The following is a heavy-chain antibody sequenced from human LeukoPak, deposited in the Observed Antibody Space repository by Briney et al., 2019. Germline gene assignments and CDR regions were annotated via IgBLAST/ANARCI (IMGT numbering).Heavy chain of an antibody. CDR1: GGSISSYY. CDR2: IYYSEST. CDR3: ARGGHYGSGSRVAWYFDL. V-gene: IGHV4-59*01. Sequence: SETLSLTCTVSGGSISSYYWSWIRQPPGKGLEWIAYIYYSESTKYNPSLGSRVTISVDMSKNHFSLKLGSVTAADTAVYYCARGGHYGSGSRVAWYFDLWGRGTLVTVSS. D-gene: IGHD3-10*01. J-gene: IGHJ2*01.